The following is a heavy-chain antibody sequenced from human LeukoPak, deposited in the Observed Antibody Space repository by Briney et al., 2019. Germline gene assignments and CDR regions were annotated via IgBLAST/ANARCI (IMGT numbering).Heavy chain of an antibody. V-gene: IGHV3-74*01. J-gene: IGHJ4*02. CDR2: INSDGSSR. CDR3: TRGSPGYSSSWLDF. D-gene: IGHD6-13*01. CDR1: AFTFSSYW. Sequence: GGSLRLSCATSAFTFSSYWMHWVRQAPGKGLVWVSRINSDGSSRSYADYVKGRFTISRDDAKNTLYLQMSSLSVDDTAIYYCTRGSPGYSSSWLDFWGQGILATVSS.